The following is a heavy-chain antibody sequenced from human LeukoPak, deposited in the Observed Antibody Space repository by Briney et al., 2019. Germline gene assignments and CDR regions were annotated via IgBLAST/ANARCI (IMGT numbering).Heavy chain of an antibody. CDR2: IIPIFGTA. Sequence: GASVKVSCKASGYTFTSYGISWVRQAPGQGLEWMGGIIPIFGTANYAQKFQGRVTITADESTSTAYMELSSLRSEDTAVYYCARGDESTTVTTHWGQGTLVTVSS. CDR3: ARGDESTTVTTH. CDR1: GYTFTSYG. D-gene: IGHD4-17*01. J-gene: IGHJ4*02. V-gene: IGHV1-69*13.